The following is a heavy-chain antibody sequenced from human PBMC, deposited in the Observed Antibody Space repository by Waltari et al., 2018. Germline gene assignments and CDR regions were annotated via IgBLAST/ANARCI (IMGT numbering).Heavy chain of an antibody. CDR3: ARPDGATGLDAFDI. V-gene: IGHV3-30-3*01. Sequence: QVQLVESGGGVVQPGRSLRLSCAASGFTFSSYAMHWVGQAPGKGLEWVAVISYDGSNKYYADSVKGRFTISRDKSKNTLYLQMNSLRAEDTAVYYCARPDGATGLDAFDIWGQGTMVTVSS. CDR1: GFTFSSYA. D-gene: IGHD5-12*01. J-gene: IGHJ3*02. CDR2: ISYDGSNK.